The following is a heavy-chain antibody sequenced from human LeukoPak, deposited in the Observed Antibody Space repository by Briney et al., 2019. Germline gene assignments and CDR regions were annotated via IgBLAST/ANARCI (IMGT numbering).Heavy chain of an antibody. J-gene: IGHJ4*02. CDR1: GFNFNTYA. D-gene: IGHD6-19*01. Sequence: GGSLRLSCAGAGFNFNTYAMSWVRQAPGKGLEWVSGIFGSGGSAHYADSVKGRFTISRDNSKNTVYLQMDSLRVEDTAVYYCGKTTTGYSSGRYPGWPVDYWGQGTLVTVSS. CDR2: IFGSGGSA. V-gene: IGHV3-23*01. CDR3: GKTTTGYSSGRYPGWPVDY.